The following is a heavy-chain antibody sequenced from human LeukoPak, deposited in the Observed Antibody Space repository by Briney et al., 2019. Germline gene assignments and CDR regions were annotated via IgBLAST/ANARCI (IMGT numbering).Heavy chain of an antibody. CDR3: ARGGYYYGSGSFDWFDP. V-gene: IGHV1-18*04. Sequence: ASVKVSCKASGYTFTSYGISWVRQAPGQGLEWMGWIRSYNGNTNYAQKLQGRVTVTTDTSTSTAYMGLRSLRSYDTAVEYCARGGYYYGSGSFDWFDPWGQGTLVTVSS. CDR1: GYTFTSYG. D-gene: IGHD3-10*01. J-gene: IGHJ5*02. CDR2: IRSYNGNT.